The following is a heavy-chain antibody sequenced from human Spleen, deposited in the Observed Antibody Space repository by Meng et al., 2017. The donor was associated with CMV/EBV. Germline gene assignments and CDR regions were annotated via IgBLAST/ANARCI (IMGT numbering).Heavy chain of an antibody. V-gene: IGHV1-24*01. Sequence: ASVKVSCKASGDSFSTYVFSWVRQAPGQGLEWMGGFDPEDGKTIYAQNFQGRVTMTEDTSTDTAYMELNSLGSQDTAVYYCAARPYYYGSGSYDYWGQGTLVTVSS. D-gene: IGHD3-10*01. CDR1: GDSFSTYV. CDR2: FDPEDGKT. CDR3: AARPYYYGSGSYDY. J-gene: IGHJ4*02.